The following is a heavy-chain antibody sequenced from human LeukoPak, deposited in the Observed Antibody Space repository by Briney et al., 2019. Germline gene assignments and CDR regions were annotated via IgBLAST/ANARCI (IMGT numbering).Heavy chain of an antibody. CDR2: ISGSGGST. CDR3: AKTRLSSSSWYGPDFDY. J-gene: IGHJ4*02. CDR1: GFIFSSYS. Sequence: GGSLRLSCAASGFIFSSYSMSWVRQAPGKGLEWVSAISGSGGSTYYADSVKGRFTISRDNSKNTLYLQMNSLRAEDTAVYYCAKTRLSSSSWYGPDFDYWGQGTLVTVSS. V-gene: IGHV3-23*01. D-gene: IGHD6-13*01.